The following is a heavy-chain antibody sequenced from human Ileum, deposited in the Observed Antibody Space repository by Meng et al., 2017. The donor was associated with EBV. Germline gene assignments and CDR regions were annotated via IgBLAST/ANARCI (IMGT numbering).Heavy chain of an antibody. D-gene: IGHD2-21*02. V-gene: IGHV4-61*08. CDR1: NGSVSSYGYY. Sequence: VHVQESGTGLVKPSETLSLTCSVSNGSVSSYGYYWTWIRQPPGKGLEWIGYMSYTGSTNYKSTLKSRVTISVDKSKNQFSLKLSSVTAADTAVYYCARERGGGDRGIQWGQGTLVTVSS. CDR3: ARERGGGDRGIQ. J-gene: IGHJ4*02. CDR2: MSYTGST.